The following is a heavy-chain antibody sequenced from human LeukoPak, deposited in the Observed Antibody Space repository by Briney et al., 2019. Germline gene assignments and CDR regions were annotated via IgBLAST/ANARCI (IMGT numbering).Heavy chain of an antibody. Sequence: AGGSLRLSCAASGFTFSSHAMHWVRQAPGKGLEWVAVISYDGSNKYYADSVKGRFTISRDNSKNTLYLQMNSLRAEDTAVYYCASNLYCSGGSCYFPNFDYWGQGTLVTVSS. V-gene: IGHV3-30-3*01. CDR3: ASNLYCSGGSCYFPNFDY. J-gene: IGHJ4*02. D-gene: IGHD2-15*01. CDR2: ISYDGSNK. CDR1: GFTFSSHA.